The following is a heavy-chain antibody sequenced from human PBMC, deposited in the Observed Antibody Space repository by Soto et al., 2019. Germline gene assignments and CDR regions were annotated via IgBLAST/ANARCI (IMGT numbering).Heavy chain of an antibody. CDR3: ARGDSSSQLQVWLDP. Sequence: ASVKVSCKASGYSFTSYAVHWVRQAPGQSLEWMGWINAGNGNTKYSQKFQGRVTITRDTSASTGYMELRSLRPEDTAVYYCARGDSSSQLQVWLDPWGKGTPVTVSS. V-gene: IGHV1-3*01. CDR2: INAGNGNT. J-gene: IGHJ5*02. CDR1: GYSFTSYA. D-gene: IGHD6-13*01.